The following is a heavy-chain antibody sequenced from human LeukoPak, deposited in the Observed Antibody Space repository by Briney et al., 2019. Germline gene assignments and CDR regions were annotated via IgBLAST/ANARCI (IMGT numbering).Heavy chain of an antibody. CDR1: GGSISSGDYY. D-gene: IGHD4-17*01. V-gene: IGHV4-30-4*01. CDR2: IYDGGST. Sequence: SQTLSLTCTVSGGSISSGDYYWSWLRQPPGKGLEWIGCIYDGGSTYYNPSLKSRATISVDTSKNQFSLKLSSVTAADTAVYYCARANYGDYGEYFQHWGQGTLVTVSS. J-gene: IGHJ1*01. CDR3: ARANYGDYGEYFQH.